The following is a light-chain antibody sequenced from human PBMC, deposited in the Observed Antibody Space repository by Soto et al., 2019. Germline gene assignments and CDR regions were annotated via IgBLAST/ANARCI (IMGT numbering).Light chain of an antibody. Sequence: QSSLTHSASLSGSPGQSITISCTGTSSDVGGYDFVSWYQHHPGKAPTLMISEVSNRPSGVSIRFSGSKSGNTASLTISGLQAEDEADYYCSSYASCSTLYVFGTGTKVTVL. V-gene: IGLV2-14*01. J-gene: IGLJ1*01. CDR2: EVS. CDR3: SSYASCSTLYV. CDR1: SSDVGGYDF.